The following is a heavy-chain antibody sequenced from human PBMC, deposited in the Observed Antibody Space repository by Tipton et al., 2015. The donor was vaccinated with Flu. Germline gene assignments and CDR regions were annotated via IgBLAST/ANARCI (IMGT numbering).Heavy chain of an antibody. V-gene: IGHV3-30*02. CDR2: IRSDETTE. CDR1: GCTFRTNG. D-gene: IGHD1-26*01. CDR3: AKSGGFDS. J-gene: IGHJ4*02. Sequence: GSLRLSCAASGCTFRTNGMHWVRQAPGKGLEWVAHIRSDETTEYADSVKGRFTISRDNSKDMLYLQMNSLRAEDTAVFYCAKSGGFDSWNQGALVIVSS.